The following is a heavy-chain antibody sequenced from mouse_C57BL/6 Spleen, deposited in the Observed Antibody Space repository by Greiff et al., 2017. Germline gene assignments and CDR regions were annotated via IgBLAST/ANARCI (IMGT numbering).Heavy chain of an antibody. V-gene: IGHV1-80*01. D-gene: IGHD1-1*01. CDR2: IYPGDGDT. CDR1: GYAFSSYW. Sequence: QVQLQQSGAELVKPGASVKISCKASGYAFSSYWMNWVKQRPGKGLEWIGQIYPGDGDTNYNGKFKGKATLTADKSSSTAYMQLSSLTSEDSAVYFCARARYYYYGSSVYYYAMDYWGQGTSVTVSS. J-gene: IGHJ4*01. CDR3: ARARYYYYGSSVYYYAMDY.